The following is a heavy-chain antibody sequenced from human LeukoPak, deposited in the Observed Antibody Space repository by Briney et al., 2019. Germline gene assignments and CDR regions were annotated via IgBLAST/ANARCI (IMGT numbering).Heavy chain of an antibody. V-gene: IGHV1-8*01. Sequence: ASVKVSCKASGYTFTSYDINWVRQAPGQGLEWMGWMNPNSGNTGYAQKFQGRVTMTRNTSLSTAYMELSSLRSEDTGVYYCARGRARGDYYFDYWGQGTLVTVSS. CDR3: ARGRARGDYYFDY. CDR2: MNPNSGNT. D-gene: IGHD4-17*01. J-gene: IGHJ4*02. CDR1: GYTFTSYD.